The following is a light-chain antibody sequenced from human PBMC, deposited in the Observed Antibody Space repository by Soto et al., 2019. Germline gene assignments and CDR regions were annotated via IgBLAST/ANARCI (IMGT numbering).Light chain of an antibody. CDR2: KXD. Sequence: DIQMTQSPSTLSSSVGDSVTITXRARQSINSLLWWYQQKPGXAPKXXXDKXDNLERGGPSRFSGYRAGTEFTLTITSLQPDYFATYYCQQYKSYTWTFGQGTKVDI. V-gene: IGKV1-5*03. CDR3: QQYKSYTWT. CDR1: QSINSL. J-gene: IGKJ1*01.